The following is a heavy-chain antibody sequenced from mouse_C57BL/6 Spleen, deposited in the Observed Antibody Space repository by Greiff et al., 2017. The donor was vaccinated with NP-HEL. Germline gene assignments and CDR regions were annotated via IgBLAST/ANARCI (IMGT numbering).Heavy chain of an antibody. V-gene: IGHV1-80*01. J-gene: IGHJ3*01. CDR2: IYPGDGDT. Sequence: VQLQQSGAELVKPGASVKISCKASGYAFSSYWMNWVKQRPGKGLEWIGQIYPGDGDTNYNGKFKGKATLTADNSSSTSYMQLSSLTSEDSAVYFCARWELGVFAYWGQGTLVTVSA. D-gene: IGHD4-1*01. CDR1: GYAFSSYW. CDR3: ARWELGVFAY.